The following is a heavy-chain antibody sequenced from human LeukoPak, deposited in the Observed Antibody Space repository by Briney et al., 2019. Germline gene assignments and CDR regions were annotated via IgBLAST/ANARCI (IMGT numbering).Heavy chain of an antibody. CDR1: GYTFTSYG. V-gene: IGHV1-18*01. D-gene: IGHD3-10*01. Sequence: ASVNVSCKASGYTFTSYGISWVRQAPGQGLEWMGWISAYNGNTNYAQKLQGRVTMTTDTSTSTAYMELRSLRSDDTAVYYCARENYGSGSYYPFDYWGQGTLVTVSS. J-gene: IGHJ4*02. CDR3: ARENYGSGSYYPFDY. CDR2: ISAYNGNT.